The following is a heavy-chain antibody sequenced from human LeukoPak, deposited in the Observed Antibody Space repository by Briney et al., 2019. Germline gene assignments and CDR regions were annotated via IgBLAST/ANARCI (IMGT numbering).Heavy chain of an antibody. D-gene: IGHD2-2*01. Sequence: GGSLRLSCAASGFTFSTYEMNWVRQAPGRGLEWVSYISSGGSTTYYADSVKGRLTISRDDAKNSLYLQMNNLRGDDTAVYYCARRYCSSTSCTLDYWGQGTQVTVSS. CDR3: ARRYCSSTSCTLDY. CDR2: ISSGGSTT. V-gene: IGHV3-48*03. CDR1: GFTFSTYE. J-gene: IGHJ4*02.